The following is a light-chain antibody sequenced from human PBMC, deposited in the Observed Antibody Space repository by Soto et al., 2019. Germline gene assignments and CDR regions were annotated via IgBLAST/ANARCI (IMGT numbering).Light chain of an antibody. V-gene: IGKV1-5*02. CDR2: DAS. J-gene: IGKJ1*01. CDR3: QHPRWT. Sequence: GDRVTIICRASQSINRWLAWYQQKPGKAPKLLIYDASSLESGVPSRFSGSGSGTDFTLTITSLQPDDFATYYCQHPRWTFGQGTKVDIK. CDR1: QSINRW.